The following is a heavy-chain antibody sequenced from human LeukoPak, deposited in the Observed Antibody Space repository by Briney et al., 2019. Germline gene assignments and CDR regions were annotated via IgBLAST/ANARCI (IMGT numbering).Heavy chain of an antibody. V-gene: IGHV4-39*01. D-gene: IGHD6-13*01. CDR3: ARRARIAAGPNWFDP. CDR1: GGSISSSSYY. CDR2: IYYSGST. J-gene: IGHJ5*02. Sequence: PSETLSLTCTVSGGSISSSSYYWGWIRQPPGKGLEWIGSIYYSGSTYYNPSLKSRVTISVDTSKNQFSLKLSSVTAADTAVYYCARRARIAAGPNWFDPWGQGTQVTVSS.